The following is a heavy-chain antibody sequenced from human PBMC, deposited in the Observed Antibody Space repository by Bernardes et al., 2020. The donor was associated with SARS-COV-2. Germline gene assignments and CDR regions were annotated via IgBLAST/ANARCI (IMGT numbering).Heavy chain of an antibody. Sequence: EPLSLTRSCAGGSIGRIKYDWGRKREPPGMGLEGIGGTYSSGSSYYNPSLQRRVTESIDTSKNQWSLRLRFVTAADTAVYFCAGSSCGIDCYIGGLRSWDYGMDVWGQGTTVTVSS. CDR3: AGSSCGIDCYIGGLRSWDYGMDV. CDR1: GGSIGRIKYD. CDR2: TYSSGSS. J-gene: IGHJ6*02. D-gene: IGHD2-21*02. V-gene: IGHV4-39*01.